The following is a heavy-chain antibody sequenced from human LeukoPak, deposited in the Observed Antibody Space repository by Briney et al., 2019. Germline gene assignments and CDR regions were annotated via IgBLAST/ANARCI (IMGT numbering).Heavy chain of an antibody. D-gene: IGHD3-22*01. J-gene: IGHJ4*02. CDR1: GFTFSSYA. CDR3: AKERVGYYYDCSGYPRVDY. V-gene: IGHV3-23*01. CDR2: ISGSGGST. Sequence: GGSLRLSCAASGFTFSSYAMSWVRQAPGKGLEWVSAISGSGGSTYYADSVKGRFTISRDNSKNTLYLQMNSLRAEDTAVYYCAKERVGYYYDCSGYPRVDYWGQGTLVTVSS.